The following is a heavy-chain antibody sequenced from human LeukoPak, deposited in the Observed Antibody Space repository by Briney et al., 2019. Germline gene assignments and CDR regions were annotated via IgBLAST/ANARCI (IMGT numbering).Heavy chain of an antibody. CDR1: GYTFTGYY. CDR2: INPNSGGT. V-gene: IGHV1-2*02. Sequence: GASVKVSCKASGYTFTGYYMHLVRQAPGQGLEWMGWINPNSGGTNYAQKFQGRVTMTRDTSISTAYMELSRLRSDDTAVYYCARAGLTMVRGVIAKIPDYWGQGTLVTVSS. CDR3: ARAGLTMVRGVIAKIPDY. D-gene: IGHD3-10*01. J-gene: IGHJ4*02.